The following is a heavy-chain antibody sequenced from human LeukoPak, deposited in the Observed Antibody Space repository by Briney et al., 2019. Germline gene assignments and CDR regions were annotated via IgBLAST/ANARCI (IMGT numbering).Heavy chain of an antibody. CDR1: GGSFSGYY. Sequence: NPSETLSLTCAVYGGSFSGYYWSWIRQPPGKGLEWIGEITHSGSTNYNPSLKSRVTISVDTSKNQFSLKLSSVTAADTAVYYCARGGITIFGVVRYYGMDVWGQGTTVTVSS. D-gene: IGHD3-3*01. V-gene: IGHV4-34*01. J-gene: IGHJ6*02. CDR3: ARGGITIFGVVRYYGMDV. CDR2: ITHSGST.